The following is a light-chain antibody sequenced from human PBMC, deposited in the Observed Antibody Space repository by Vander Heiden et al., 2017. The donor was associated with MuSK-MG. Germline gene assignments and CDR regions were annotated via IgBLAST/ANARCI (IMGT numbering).Light chain of an antibody. CDR1: QSVGSD. J-gene: IGKJ3*01. CDR2: NVS. CDR3: QQQSTWPIT. V-gene: IGKV3-11*01. Sequence: EIVLTQSPATLSLSPGERATLSCRASQSVGSDLAWYQQKRGQAPRLLIYNVSNRATGIPARFSGSGSGTDFTLTISSLEPEDFAVYYSQQQSTWPITFGHGTKVDFK.